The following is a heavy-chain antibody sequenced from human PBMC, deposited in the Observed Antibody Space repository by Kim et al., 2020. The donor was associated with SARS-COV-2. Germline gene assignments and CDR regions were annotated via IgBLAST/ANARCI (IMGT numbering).Heavy chain of an antibody. CDR2: INHSGST. J-gene: IGHJ4*02. Sequence: SETLSLTCAVYGGSFSGYYWSWIRQPPGKGLEWIGEINHSGSTNYNPSLKSRVTISVDTSKNQFSLKLSSVTAADTAVYYCARGKYGDYGYWGQGTLVTVSS. CDR1: GGSFSGYY. V-gene: IGHV4-34*01. D-gene: IGHD4-17*01. CDR3: ARGKYGDYGY.